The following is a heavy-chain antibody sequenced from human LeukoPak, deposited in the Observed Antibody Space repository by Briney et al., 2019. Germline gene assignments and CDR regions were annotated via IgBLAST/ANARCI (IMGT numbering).Heavy chain of an antibody. Sequence: GGSLRLSCAASGFTFNNFAIHWVRQAPGKGLEWAAVISYDGKNKYYADSVKGRFTISRDNSKSTLYLQMNSLRAEDTAVYYCARDGSSTWGWFDPWGQGTLVTVSS. V-gene: IGHV3-30*04. J-gene: IGHJ5*02. CDR2: ISYDGKNK. CDR1: GFTFNNFA. CDR3: ARDGSSTWGWFDP. D-gene: IGHD6-6*01.